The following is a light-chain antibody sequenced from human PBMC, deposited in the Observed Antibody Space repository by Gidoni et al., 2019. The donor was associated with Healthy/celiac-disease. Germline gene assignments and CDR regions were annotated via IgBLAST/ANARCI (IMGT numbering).Light chain of an antibody. CDR3: QQYGSSPLT. CDR1: QSLSSSY. J-gene: IGKJ4*01. CDR2: GAS. Sequence: EIVLTQSPGTLSLSPGERATPSCRASQSLSSSYLAWYQQKPGQAPRLLIYGASSRATGIPDRFSGSGSGTDFTLTISRLEPEEFAVYYCQQYGSSPLTFGGGTKVEIK. V-gene: IGKV3-20*01.